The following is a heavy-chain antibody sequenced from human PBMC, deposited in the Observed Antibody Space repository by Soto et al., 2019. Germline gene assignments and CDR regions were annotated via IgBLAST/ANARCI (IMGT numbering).Heavy chain of an antibody. J-gene: IGHJ6*02. CDR1: GYTFTDYY. V-gene: IGHV1-2*02. CDR3: AKLAYYHYAMDV. Sequence: GASVKVSCKASGYTFTDYYLHWVRQAPGQGLEWMGWISPKSGDTKYAQNFQGRVTMTRDTSIRATYMELSSLTSDDTAVYYCAKLAYYHYAMDVWGQGTTVTVSS. CDR2: ISPKSGDT.